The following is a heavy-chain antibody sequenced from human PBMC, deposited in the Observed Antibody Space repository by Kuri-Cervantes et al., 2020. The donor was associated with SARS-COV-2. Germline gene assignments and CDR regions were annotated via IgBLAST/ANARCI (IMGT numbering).Heavy chain of an antibody. CDR3: ARDTLTTVVPAAPGDWFDP. Sequence: ASVKVSCKASGYTLINYAMNWVRQAPGQGLEWMGIINGNGGSTSYAQKLQGRVTMTTDTSTSTAYMELRSLRSDDTAVYYCARDTLTTVVPAAPGDWFDPWGQGTLATVSS. V-gene: IGHV1-46*01. J-gene: IGHJ5*02. CDR1: GYTLINYA. CDR2: INGNGGST. D-gene: IGHD2-2*01.